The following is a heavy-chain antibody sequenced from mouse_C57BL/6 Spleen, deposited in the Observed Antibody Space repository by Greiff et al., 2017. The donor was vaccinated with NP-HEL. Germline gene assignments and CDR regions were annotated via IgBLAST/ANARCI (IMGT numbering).Heavy chain of an antibody. CDR1: GFSLTSYA. J-gene: IGHJ4*01. Sequence: VQLVESGPGLVAPSQSLSITCTVSGFSLTSYAISWVRQPPGKGLEWLGVIWTGGGTNYNSALKSRLSISKDNSKSQVFLKMNSLQTDDTARYYCARNYYGSSYRAMDYWGQGTSVTVSS. CDR3: ARNYYGSSYRAMDY. V-gene: IGHV2-9-1*01. CDR2: IWTGGGT. D-gene: IGHD1-1*01.